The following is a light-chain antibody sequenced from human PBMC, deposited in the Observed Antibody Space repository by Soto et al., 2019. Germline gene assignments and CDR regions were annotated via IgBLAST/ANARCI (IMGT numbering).Light chain of an antibody. CDR3: QQYNNWPVT. V-gene: IGKV1-9*01. J-gene: IGKJ1*01. CDR2: AAS. Sequence: IQLTQSPSSLSASVGDRVTITCRASQGISSYLAWYQQKPGKAPKLLIYAASTLQSGVPSRFSGSGSGTDFTLTISSLQSEDFAVYYCQQYNNWPVTFGQGTKVDIK. CDR1: QGISSY.